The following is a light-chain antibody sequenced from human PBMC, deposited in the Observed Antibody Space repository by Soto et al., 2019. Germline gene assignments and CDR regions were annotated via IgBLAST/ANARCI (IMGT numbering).Light chain of an antibody. CDR1: QSVSNNY. CDR3: HQYGSSGT. J-gene: IGKJ1*01. CDR2: GAS. Sequence: VLKLSAGALSLTTGERATLSCRASQSVSNNYLAWYQQKPGQAPRLLIYGASNRATGIPDRFSGSGSGTDFTLTISRLEPEDFAVYYCHQYGSSGTFGQGTKVDIK. V-gene: IGKV3-20*01.